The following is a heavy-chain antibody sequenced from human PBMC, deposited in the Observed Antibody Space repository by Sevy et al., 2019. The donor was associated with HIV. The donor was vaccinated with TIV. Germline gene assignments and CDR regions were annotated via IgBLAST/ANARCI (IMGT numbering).Heavy chain of an antibody. CDR3: ARELTRLYGMDV. CDR2: IYSGGST. Sequence: GGSLRLSCAASGFTVSRNYMSWVHQAPGKGLEWVSVIYSGGSTYYADSVKGRFTISRDNSKNTLYLQMNSLRAEDTAVYYCARELTRLYGMDVWGQGTTVTVSS. D-gene: IGHD3-16*01. CDR1: GFTVSRNY. V-gene: IGHV3-53*01. J-gene: IGHJ6*02.